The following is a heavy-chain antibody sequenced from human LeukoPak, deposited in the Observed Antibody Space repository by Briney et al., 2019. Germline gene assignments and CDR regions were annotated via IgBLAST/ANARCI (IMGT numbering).Heavy chain of an antibody. CDR2: ISGSGSST. V-gene: IGHV3-23*01. CDR3: ARLTADGRLYFVD. CDR1: GFTFSNYA. D-gene: IGHD6-13*01. J-gene: IGHJ4*02. Sequence: PGGSLRLSCAASGFTFSNYAMSWVRQAPGKGLEWVSAISGSGSSTYYADSVKGQFTISRDNSKNTLFLQMNSLRAEDTAVYYCARLTADGRLYFVDWGPGTLVTVSS.